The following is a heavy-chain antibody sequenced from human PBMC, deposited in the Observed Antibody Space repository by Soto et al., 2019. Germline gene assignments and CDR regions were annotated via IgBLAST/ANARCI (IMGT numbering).Heavy chain of an antibody. CDR3: ARGAGYYDFWSDYYGYYFDY. CDR1: GFTFSTYA. V-gene: IGHV3-23*01. Sequence: GSLRLSCAASGFTFSTYAMSWVRQAPGKGLEWVSGICGSGDCTHYADSVKGRFTISRDNSKNTLYLQMNSLRAEDTAVYYCARGAGYYDFWSDYYGYYFDYWGQGTLVTVSS. CDR2: ICGSGDCT. D-gene: IGHD3-3*01. J-gene: IGHJ4*02.